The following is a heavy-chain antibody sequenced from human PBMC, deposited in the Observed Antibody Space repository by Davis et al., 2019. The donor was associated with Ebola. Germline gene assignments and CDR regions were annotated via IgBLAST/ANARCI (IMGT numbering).Heavy chain of an antibody. CDR3: TTASDYYYYYGMDV. CDR1: GFTFSGSA. V-gene: IGHV3-73*01. Sequence: GESLKISCAASGFTFSGSAMHWVRQASGKGLEWVGRIRSKANSYATPYAESVKGRFTISRDDSKNTAYLQMNSLKTEDTAVYYCTTASDYYYYYGMDVWGQGTTVTVSS. J-gene: IGHJ6*02. CDR2: IRSKANSYAT.